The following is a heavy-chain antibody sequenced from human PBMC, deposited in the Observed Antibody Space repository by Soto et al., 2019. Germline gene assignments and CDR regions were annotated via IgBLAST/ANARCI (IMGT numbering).Heavy chain of an antibody. Sequence: SETLSLTCTVSGASITYSSYYWGWVRQPPVNGRKWIADTYYSESNYYNPTIMVRVTISIVMSENLSSVSLTSVIAADTAVYHCARMPIVGTTPYYYDSWGPGTLVTVSS. J-gene: IGHJ4*02. V-gene: IGHV4-39*01. CDR1: GASITYSSYY. D-gene: IGHD1-1*01. CDR3: ARMPIVGTTPYYYDS. CDR2: TYYSESN.